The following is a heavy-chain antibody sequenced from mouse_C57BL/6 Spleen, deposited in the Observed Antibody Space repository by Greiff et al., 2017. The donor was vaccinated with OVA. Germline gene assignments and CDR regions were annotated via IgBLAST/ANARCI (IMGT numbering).Heavy chain of an antibody. CDR3: ARCDDDYDEGDWYLDV. CDR1: GYAFSSSW. J-gene: IGHJ1*03. D-gene: IGHD2-4*01. V-gene: IGHV1-82*01. Sequence: VQLQQSGPELVKPGASVKISCKASGYAFSSSWMNWVKQRPGQGLEWIGRIYPGGGDTNYNGKFKGKATLTADKSSSTAYMQLSSLTSEDSAVYFCARCDDDYDEGDWYLDVWGTGTTVTVSS. CDR2: IYPGGGDT.